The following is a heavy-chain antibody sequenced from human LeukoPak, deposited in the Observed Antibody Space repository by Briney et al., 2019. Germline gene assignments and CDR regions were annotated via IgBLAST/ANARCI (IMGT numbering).Heavy chain of an antibody. CDR2: INHSGST. V-gene: IGHV4-34*01. CDR3: ARVGYCSSTSCSNGVFDY. J-gene: IGHJ4*02. Sequence: PSETLSLTCAVYGGSFSGYYWSWIRQPPGKGLEWIGEINHSGSTNYNPSLKSRVTISVDTSKNQFSLKLSSVTAADTAVYYCARVGYCSSTSCSNGVFDYWGRGTLVTVSS. CDR1: GGSFSGYY. D-gene: IGHD2-2*01.